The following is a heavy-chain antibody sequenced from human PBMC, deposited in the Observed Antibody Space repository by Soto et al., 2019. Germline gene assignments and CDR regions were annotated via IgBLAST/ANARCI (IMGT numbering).Heavy chain of an antibody. V-gene: IGHV1-46*01. Sequence: ASVKVSCKASGYTFTSYYMHWVRQAPGQGLEWMGIINPSGGSTSYAQKFQGRVTMTRDTSTSTVYMELSSLRSEDTAVYYCARTTQQPPTDDAFDIWGQGTMVTVSS. CDR2: INPSGGST. CDR3: ARTTQQPPTDDAFDI. J-gene: IGHJ3*02. D-gene: IGHD6-13*01. CDR1: GYTFTSYY.